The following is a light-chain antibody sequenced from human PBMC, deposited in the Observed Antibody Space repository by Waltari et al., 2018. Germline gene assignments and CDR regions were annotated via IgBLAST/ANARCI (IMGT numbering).Light chain of an antibody. J-gene: IGLJ2*01. V-gene: IGLV3-1*01. Sequence: SYELTQPTSVSVAPGQTASITCSGDKVGDKYACWYQQKPGQSPVLVIHQDTKRPSGIPERFSGSNSGNTATLTISGTQAIDEADYYCQAWDSSYARVFGGGTKLTVL. CDR3: QAWDSSYARV. CDR1: KVGDKY. CDR2: QDT.